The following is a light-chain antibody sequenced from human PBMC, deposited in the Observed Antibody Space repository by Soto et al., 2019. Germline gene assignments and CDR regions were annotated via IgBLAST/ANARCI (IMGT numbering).Light chain of an antibody. CDR2: GAS. J-gene: IGKJ4*01. CDR1: QSVSSSY. V-gene: IGKV3-20*01. CDR3: QQYDNSPLT. Sequence: EIVLTQSPGTLSLSPGERATLSCRASQSVSSSYLAWYQQKPGQAPRLLIYGASSRATGIPDRFSGSGSGTDFTLTISRLEPEDFAVDYCQQYDNSPLTFGGGTKVEIK.